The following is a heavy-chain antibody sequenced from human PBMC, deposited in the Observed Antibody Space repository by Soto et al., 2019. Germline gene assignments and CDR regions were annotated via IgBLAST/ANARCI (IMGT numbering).Heavy chain of an antibody. V-gene: IGHV1-3*01. CDR1: GYTFTNYA. D-gene: IGHD2-21*02. CDR3: ARAPLFLGGTEYYFDH. CDR2: INGGNGNT. Sequence: QVQLVQSGAEVKQPGASVKVSCKASGYTFTNYAMHWVRQAPGQRLQWMGWINGGNGNTEYSQSLQARVTITSDTSASTAYMELYSQRSEDSAVYYCARAPLFLGGTEYYFDHWGQGTLVTVSS. J-gene: IGHJ4*02.